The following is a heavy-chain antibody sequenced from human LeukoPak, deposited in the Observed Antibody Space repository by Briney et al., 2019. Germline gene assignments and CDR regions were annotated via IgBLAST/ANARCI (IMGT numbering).Heavy chain of an antibody. J-gene: IGHJ4*02. Sequence: SETLSLTCNVSGDSVTSDNFYCAWIRQPPGKGPEWIGTVYRSGSAYHNPSLKSRLTISIDTSKNQFSLKLTSVTAADTAVYYCAREGPMFDSGSYSKSLGYWGQGILVTVSS. CDR3: AREGPMFDSGSYSKSLGY. CDR1: GDSVTSDNFY. CDR2: VYRSGSA. V-gene: IGHV4-39*02. D-gene: IGHD3-10*01.